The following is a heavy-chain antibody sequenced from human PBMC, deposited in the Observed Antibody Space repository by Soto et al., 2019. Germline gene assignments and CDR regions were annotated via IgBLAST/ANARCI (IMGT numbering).Heavy chain of an antibody. CDR3: ARALNYSNFDY. D-gene: IGHD4-4*01. Sequence: GESLKISCEVSGYNFMRHWIAWVRQMPGKGLEWMGTIFPHDSDTRYSPSFQGQVTISADKSINTAYVQWTSLEASDTAIYFCARALNYSNFDYWGQGTLVTVSS. CDR1: GYNFMRHW. V-gene: IGHV5-51*01. CDR2: IFPHDSDT. J-gene: IGHJ4*02.